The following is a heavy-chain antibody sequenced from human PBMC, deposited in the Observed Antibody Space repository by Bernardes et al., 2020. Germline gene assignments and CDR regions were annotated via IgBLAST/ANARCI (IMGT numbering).Heavy chain of an antibody. CDR2: LNHSGST. J-gene: IGHJ5*02. CDR3: ARMRTTGWFDP. D-gene: IGHD4-17*01. CDR1: GGSFSGSY. Sequence: SETLSLTFAVYGGSFSGSYWSWIRQPPGTGLAWIGELNHSGSTNYNPSLKSRVTISVDTSKNQFSLKLSSVTAADTAVYYCARMRTTGWFDPWGQGTLVTGSS. V-gene: IGHV4-34*01.